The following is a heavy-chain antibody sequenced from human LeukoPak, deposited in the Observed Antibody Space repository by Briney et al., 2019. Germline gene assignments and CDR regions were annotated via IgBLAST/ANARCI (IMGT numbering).Heavy chain of an antibody. CDR3: AKSGSGWYYFDY. Sequence: SGGSLRLSCAASGFTFDDYAMHWVRQAPGKGLEWVSGIRWNSGSIGYADSVKGRFTISRDNAKNSLYLQMNSLRAEDMALYYCAKSGSGWYYFDYWGQGTLVTVSS. CDR1: GFTFDDYA. V-gene: IGHV3-9*03. J-gene: IGHJ4*02. D-gene: IGHD6-13*01. CDR2: IRWNSGSI.